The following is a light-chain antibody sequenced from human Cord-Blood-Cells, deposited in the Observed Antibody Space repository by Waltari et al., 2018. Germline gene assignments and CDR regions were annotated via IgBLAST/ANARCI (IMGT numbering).Light chain of an antibody. CDR2: EGS. CDR1: SRDVGSYNL. V-gene: IGLV2-23*01. Sequence: QSALTQPASVSGSPGQSITIPCTGTSRDVGSYNLVSWYQQHPGKAPKLMIYEGSTRPSGVSNRFSGSKSGNTASLTISGLQAEDEADYYCCSYAGSFYVFGTGTKVTVL. CDR3: CSYAGSFYV. J-gene: IGLJ1*01.